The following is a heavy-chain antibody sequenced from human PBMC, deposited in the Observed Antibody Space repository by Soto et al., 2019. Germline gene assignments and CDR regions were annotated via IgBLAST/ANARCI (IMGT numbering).Heavy chain of an antibody. CDR1: GFTFSSYA. J-gene: IGHJ4*02. D-gene: IGHD3-3*01. Sequence: GGSLRLSWAASGFTFSSYAMSWVRQAPGKGLEWVSAISGSGGSTYYADSVKGRFTISRDNSKNTLYLQMNSLRAEDTAVYYCAKTADDYDFWSGYDYWGQGTLVTVSS. V-gene: IGHV3-23*01. CDR2: ISGSGGST. CDR3: AKTADDYDFWSGYDY.